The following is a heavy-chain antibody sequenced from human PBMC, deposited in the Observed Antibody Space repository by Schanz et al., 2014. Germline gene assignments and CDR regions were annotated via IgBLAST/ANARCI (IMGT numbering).Heavy chain of an antibody. D-gene: IGHD3-10*01. J-gene: IGHJ5*02. CDR3: ARPALWFGDNCFDP. CDR1: GFTFSGYS. CDR2: ISSSSSTI. Sequence: VQLVESGGGVVQPGRSLRLSCVASGFTFSGYSMNWVRQAPGKGLEWVAYISSSSSTIHYADSVKGRFTISRDNAKNSLYLQMNSLRAEDTAVYYCARPALWFGDNCFDPWGQGTLVTVSS. V-gene: IGHV3-48*01.